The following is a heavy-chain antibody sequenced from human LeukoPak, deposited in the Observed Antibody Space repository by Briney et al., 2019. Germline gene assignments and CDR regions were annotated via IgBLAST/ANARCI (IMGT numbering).Heavy chain of an antibody. Sequence: ASVKVSCKASGYTFTNYDINWVRQATGQGLEWMGWMNPNSGNTGYAQKFQGRVTINRNTSISTAYMELSSLRSEDTAVYYCASRKLRIRRYYYMDVWGKGTTVTVSS. CDR2: MNPNSGNT. V-gene: IGHV1-8*02. D-gene: IGHD1-14*01. CDR1: GYTFTNYD. J-gene: IGHJ6*03. CDR3: ASRKLRIRRYYYMDV.